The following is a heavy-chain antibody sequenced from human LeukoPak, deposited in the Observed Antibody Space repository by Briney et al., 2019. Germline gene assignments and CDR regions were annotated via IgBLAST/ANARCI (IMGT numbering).Heavy chain of an antibody. CDR2: IYYSGST. V-gene: IGHV4-59*01. Sequence: SETLSLTCTVSGGSISSYYWSWIRQPPGKGLEWIGYIYYSGSTNYNPSLKSRVTISVDTSKNQFSLKLSSVTAADTAVCYCARYYDFWSGSPNWFDPWGQGTLVTVSS. CDR3: ARYYDFWSGSPNWFDP. J-gene: IGHJ5*02. CDR1: GGSISSYY. D-gene: IGHD3-3*01.